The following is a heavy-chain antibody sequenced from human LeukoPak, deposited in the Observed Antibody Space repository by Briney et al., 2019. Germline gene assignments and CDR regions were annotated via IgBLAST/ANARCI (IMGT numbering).Heavy chain of an antibody. Sequence: ASVKVSCKASGYTFTSYAIHWVRQAPGQRLEWMGWINAGNANTKYSQKFQGRVTITRDTSASTAFMDLSSLRSEDTAVYYCARDQEQWLAAYGMDVWGQGTTVTVSS. CDR1: GYTFTSYA. D-gene: IGHD6-19*01. J-gene: IGHJ6*02. V-gene: IGHV1-3*01. CDR3: ARDQEQWLAAYGMDV. CDR2: INAGNANT.